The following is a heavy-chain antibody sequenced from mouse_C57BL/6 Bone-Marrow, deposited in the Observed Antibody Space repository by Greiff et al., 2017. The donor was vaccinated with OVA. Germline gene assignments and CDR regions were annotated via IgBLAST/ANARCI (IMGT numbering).Heavy chain of an antibody. Sequence: QVQLQQSGAELARPGASVTMSCKASGYTFTSYTMHWVKQRPGQGLEWIGYINPSSGYTKYNQKFKDKATLTADKSSSTAYMQLSSLTSEDSAVYYCALYDLAWFAYWGQGTLVTVSA. J-gene: IGHJ3*01. CDR2: INPSSGYT. CDR3: ALYDLAWFAY. V-gene: IGHV1-4*01. D-gene: IGHD2-3*01. CDR1: GYTFTSYT.